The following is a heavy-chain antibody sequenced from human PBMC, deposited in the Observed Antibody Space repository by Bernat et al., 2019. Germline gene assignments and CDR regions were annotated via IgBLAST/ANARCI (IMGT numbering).Heavy chain of an antibody. CDR2: IWYDGSNK. CDR1: GFTFSSYG. Sequence: QVQLVESGGGVVQPGRSLRLSCAASGFTFSSYGMHWVRQAPGNGLEWVAVIWYDGSNKYYADSVKGRFTISRDNSKNTLYLQMNSLRAEDTAVYYCASLFSPVGAFDIWGQGTMVTVSS. D-gene: IGHD1-26*01. V-gene: IGHV3-33*01. J-gene: IGHJ3*02. CDR3: ASLFSPVGAFDI.